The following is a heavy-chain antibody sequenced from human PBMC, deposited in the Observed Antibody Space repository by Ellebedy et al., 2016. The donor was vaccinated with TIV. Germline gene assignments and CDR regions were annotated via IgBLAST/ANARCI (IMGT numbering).Heavy chain of an antibody. Sequence: SVKVSXKASRGTFSSYAISWVRQAPGQGLEWMGGIIPIFGTANYAQKFQGRVTITADKSTSTAYMELSSLRSEDTAVYYCARVGGIAARPSAFDIWGQGTMVTVSS. J-gene: IGHJ3*02. CDR2: IIPIFGTA. V-gene: IGHV1-69*06. CDR3: ARVGGIAARPSAFDI. D-gene: IGHD6-6*01. CDR1: RGTFSSYA.